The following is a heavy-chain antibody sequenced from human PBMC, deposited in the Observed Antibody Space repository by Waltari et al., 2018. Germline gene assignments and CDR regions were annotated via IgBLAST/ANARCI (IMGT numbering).Heavy chain of an antibody. V-gene: IGHV3-48*03. CDR1: GLPFSSYE. CDR3: ARDSEYYYGMDV. D-gene: IGHD3-10*01. J-gene: IGHJ6*02. CDR2: ITSSGSTI. Sequence: EGQLVESGGGLVQPGGSLRLSCAALGLPFSSYEMNWVRQAPGKGLEWISYITSSGSTIYYADSVKGRFTISRDNAKNSLYLQMNSLRAEDTAVYFCARDSEYYYGMDVWGQGTTVLVSS.